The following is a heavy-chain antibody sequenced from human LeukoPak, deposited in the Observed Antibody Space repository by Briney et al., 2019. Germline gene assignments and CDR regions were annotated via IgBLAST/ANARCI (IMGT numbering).Heavy chain of an antibody. CDR3: ARNLMYCSSTTCYLDY. J-gene: IGHJ4*02. CDR1: GYTFTSYD. D-gene: IGHD2-2*01. V-gene: IGHV1-8*01. Sequence: GAPVKVSCKASGYTFTSYDINWVRQATGQGLEWMGLMNPKNGHTVYAQRFQGRVTMTRDTSISTAYLELSSLRSEDTAVYYCARNLMYCSSTTCYLDYWGQGTLVTVSS. CDR2: MNPKNGHT.